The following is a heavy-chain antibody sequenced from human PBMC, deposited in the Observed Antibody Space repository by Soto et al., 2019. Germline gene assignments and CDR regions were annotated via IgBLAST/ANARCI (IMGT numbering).Heavy chain of an antibody. CDR1: AITFGSYA. J-gene: IGHJ3*02. D-gene: IGHD4-4*01. Sequence: GGSLRLSCAASAITFGSYAMSWVRQAPGKGLEWVSAIIGSGGSTYYADSVKGRFTISRDNSKNIVYLQMSSLRAEDTAIYYCAGGRTVSTGDAFDIWGQGTMVTVSS. CDR3: AGGRTVSTGDAFDI. CDR2: IIGSGGST. V-gene: IGHV3-23*01.